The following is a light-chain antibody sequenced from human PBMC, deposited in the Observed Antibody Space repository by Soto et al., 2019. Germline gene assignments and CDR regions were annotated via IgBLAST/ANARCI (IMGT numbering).Light chain of an antibody. J-gene: IGKJ4*01. CDR1: QSVSTW. CDR3: CEYHIYPVS. CDR2: KAS. V-gene: IGKV1-5*03. Sequence: DIQMTQSPSTLSASVGDRVTITCRARQSVSTWLAWYQQKPGKAPKLLIHKASTLENGVPSKFSGSGSGTDFTLTVGSLQSHGFATYFCCEYHIYPVSVGGGTQGEIK.